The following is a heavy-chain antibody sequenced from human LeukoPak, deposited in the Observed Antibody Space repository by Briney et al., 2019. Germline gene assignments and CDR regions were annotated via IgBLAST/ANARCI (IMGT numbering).Heavy chain of an antibody. J-gene: IGHJ4*02. Sequence: GGSLRLSCAASEFSVGSNYMTWVRQAPGKGLEWVSLNSGGSTYYADSVKGRFTISRNNSKNTLYLQRNSRRAEDTAVYYGARGPIVYHNTGGQGTLVTVSS. D-gene: IGHD5/OR15-5a*01. CDR1: EFSVGSNY. V-gene: IGHV3-66*01. CDR2: NSGGST. CDR3: ARGPIVYHNT.